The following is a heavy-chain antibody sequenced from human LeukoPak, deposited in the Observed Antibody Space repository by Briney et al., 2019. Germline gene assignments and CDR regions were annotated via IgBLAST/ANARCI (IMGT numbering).Heavy chain of an antibody. CDR1: GFTFSSYW. J-gene: IGHJ3*02. V-gene: IGHV3-7*01. D-gene: IGHD3-10*01. Sequence: PGGSLRLSCAASGFTFSSYWMSWVRQAPGKGLEWVASIKQDGSEKYYVDSVKGRFTISRDNAKNSLYLQMNSLRAEDTAVYYCARVSYYYYGSGSYSQDAFDIWGQWTMVTVSS. CDR3: ARVSYYYYGSGSYSQDAFDI. CDR2: IKQDGSEK.